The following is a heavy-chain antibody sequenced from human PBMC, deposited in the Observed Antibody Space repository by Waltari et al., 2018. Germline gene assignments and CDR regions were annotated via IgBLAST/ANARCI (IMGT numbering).Heavy chain of an antibody. V-gene: IGHV3-21*01. Sequence: EVQLVESGGGLVKPGGSLRLSCAASGFTFSSYSMNWVRRAPGKGLEWVSSISSSSSYIYYADSVKGRFTISRDNAKNSLYLQMNSLRAEDTAVYYCARDGKAMVLGFDYWGQGTLVTVSS. CDR1: GFTFSSYS. D-gene: IGHD5-18*01. CDR2: ISSSSSYI. J-gene: IGHJ4*02. CDR3: ARDGKAMVLGFDY.